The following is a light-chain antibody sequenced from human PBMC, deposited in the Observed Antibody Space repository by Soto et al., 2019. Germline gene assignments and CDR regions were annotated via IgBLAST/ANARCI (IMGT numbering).Light chain of an antibody. Sequence: QSVLTQPPSAPGSPGQSVTISCTGTSSDVGGYNYVSWYQQHPGKAPKLMIYDVSKRPSGVPDRFSGSKSGDTASLTVSGLQAEDEADYYCTSYAGTHIVLGTGTKVTVL. CDR3: TSYAGTHIV. V-gene: IGLV2-8*01. CDR2: DVS. J-gene: IGLJ1*01. CDR1: SSDVGGYNY.